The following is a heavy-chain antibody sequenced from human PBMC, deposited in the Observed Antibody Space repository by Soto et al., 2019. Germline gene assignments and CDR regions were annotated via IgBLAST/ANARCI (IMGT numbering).Heavy chain of an antibody. V-gene: IGHV3-23*01. Sequence: EVQLLESGGGLVQPGTSLRLSCAASGFTSSGFTFSSYAMSWVRQAPGKGLEWVSSITVSGDNTYYAHYVKGRFTISRDNSKNTLFLQMNSLRAEDTAVYYCAKDRAAVAPRVRFDPWGQGTLVTVSS. CDR1: GFTFSSYA. CDR3: AKDRAAVAPRVRFDP. CDR2: ITVSGDNT. J-gene: IGHJ5*02. D-gene: IGHD6-19*01.